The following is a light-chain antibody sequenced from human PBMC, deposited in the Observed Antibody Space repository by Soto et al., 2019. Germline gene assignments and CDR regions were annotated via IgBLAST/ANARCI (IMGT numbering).Light chain of an antibody. V-gene: IGLV2-14*01. CDR3: SSYTRSRAYV. CDR1: SSDVGGYNY. Sequence: QSVLTQPASVSGSPGQSITISCTGTSSDVGGYNYVSWYQQQSGKAPKLMIHEVSNRPSGVSNRFSGSKSGNTASLTISGLQAEDEADYYCSSYTRSRAYVFGSGPKDT. J-gene: IGLJ1*01. CDR2: EVS.